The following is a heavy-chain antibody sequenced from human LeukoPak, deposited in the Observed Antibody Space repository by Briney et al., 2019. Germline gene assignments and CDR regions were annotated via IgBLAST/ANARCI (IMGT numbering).Heavy chain of an antibody. J-gene: IGHJ4*02. D-gene: IGHD6-19*01. CDR2: IYYSGST. V-gene: IGHV4-59*12. CDR1: GGSISSYY. Sequence: SETLSLTCTVSGGSISSYYWSWIRQPPGKGLEWIGYIYYSGSTNYNPSLKSRVTISVDTSKNQFSLKLSSVTAADTAVYYCARDPSVTGWYYFDYWGQGTLVTVSP. CDR3: ARDPSVTGWYYFDY.